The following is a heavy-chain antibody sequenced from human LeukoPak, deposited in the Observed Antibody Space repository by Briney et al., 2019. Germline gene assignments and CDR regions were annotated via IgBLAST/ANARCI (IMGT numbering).Heavy chain of an antibody. Sequence: SETLSLTCTVSGGSISSSSYYWGWIRQPPGKGLEWIGSIYYSGSTYYNPSLRSRVTISVDTSKNQFSLKLSSVTAADTAVYYCARKEDKEFDYWGQGTLVTVSS. V-gene: IGHV4-39*01. D-gene: IGHD2-15*01. J-gene: IGHJ4*02. CDR3: ARKEDKEFDY. CDR2: IYYSGST. CDR1: GGSISSSSYY.